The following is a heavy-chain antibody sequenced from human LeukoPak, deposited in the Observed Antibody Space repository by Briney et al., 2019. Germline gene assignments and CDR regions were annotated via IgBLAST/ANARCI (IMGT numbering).Heavy chain of an antibody. CDR1: GGTFTSYA. D-gene: IGHD2-2*01. CDR3: ATHQDCSSTRCYSGDAFDI. CDR2: IIPIFGTA. J-gene: IGHJ3*02. V-gene: IGHV1-69*05. Sequence: SVKLSCKASGGTFTSYAISWGRQAPGQGLEWRGRIIPIFGTANYAQKFQGRVTITTDESTSTAYMELSSLRSEDTAVYYYATHQDCSSTRCYSGDAFDIWGQGTMVTVSS.